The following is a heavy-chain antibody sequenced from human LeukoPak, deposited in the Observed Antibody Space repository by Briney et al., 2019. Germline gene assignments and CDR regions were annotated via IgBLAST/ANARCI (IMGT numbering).Heavy chain of an antibody. Sequence: SETLSLTCAVPDDSFSSHYWTWIRQPPGKGLEWIGYISYIGSTNYNPSLKSRVTISIDTSRNQFSLRLSSVTAADTAVYYCARDLVTVTKGFDIWGQGTMVSVSS. CDR3: ARDLVTVTKGFDI. V-gene: IGHV4-59*11. J-gene: IGHJ3*02. CDR2: ISYIGST. CDR1: DDSFSSHY. D-gene: IGHD4-17*01.